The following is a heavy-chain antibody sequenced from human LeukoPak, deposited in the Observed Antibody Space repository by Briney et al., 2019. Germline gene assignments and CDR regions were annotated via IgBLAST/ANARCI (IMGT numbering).Heavy chain of an antibody. D-gene: IGHD2-8*01. Sequence: SVKVSCKASGYTFTSYDINWVRQAPGQGLEWMGVFIPVLGTANSTQNFQDRVSITADISTHTVYMELSSLKSEDTAVYFCAGIPVFGVVLHQEPVWGKGTTVTVSS. J-gene: IGHJ6*04. V-gene: IGHV1-69*10. CDR3: AGIPVFGVVLHQEPV. CDR1: GYTFTSYD. CDR2: FIPVLGTA.